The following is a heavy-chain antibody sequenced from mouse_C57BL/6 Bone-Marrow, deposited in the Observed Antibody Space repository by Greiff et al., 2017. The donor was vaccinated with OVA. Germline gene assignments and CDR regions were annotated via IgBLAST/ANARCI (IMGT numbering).Heavy chain of an antibody. J-gene: IGHJ2*01. V-gene: IGHV1-64*01. CDR2: IHPNSGST. Sequence: QVQLQQPGAELVKPGASVKLSCKASGYTFTSYWMHWVKQRPGQGLEWIGMIHPNSGSTNYNEKFKSKATLTVDKSSSTAYMQLSSLTSEDSAVYDCARRGLLRSFDYWGQGTTLTVSS. D-gene: IGHD1-1*01. CDR3: ARRGLLRSFDY. CDR1: GYTFTSYW.